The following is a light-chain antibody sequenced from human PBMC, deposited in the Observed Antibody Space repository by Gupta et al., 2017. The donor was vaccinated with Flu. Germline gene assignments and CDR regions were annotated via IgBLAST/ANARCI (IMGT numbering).Light chain of an antibody. J-gene: IGKJ2*03. CDR3: MQALQTQYS. Sequence: DIVMTQSPLSLPVTPGEPASISCRSSQSLLHSSGDNYLHWYLQKPGQSPQLLIYLGSNRASGVPDRFSGSGSGTDFTLKISRVEAEDFGVYYCMQALQTQYSFGQGTKLEIK. V-gene: IGKV2-28*01. CDR2: LGS. CDR1: QSLLHSSGDNY.